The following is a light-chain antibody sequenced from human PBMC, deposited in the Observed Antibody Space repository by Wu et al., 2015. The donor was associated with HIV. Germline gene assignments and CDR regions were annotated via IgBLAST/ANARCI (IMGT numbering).Light chain of an antibody. CDR3: QQYGSSSFT. V-gene: IGKV3-20*01. J-gene: IGKJ3*01. CDR1: QSVSSSY. Sequence: EIELTQSPGTLSLSPGERATLSCRASQSVSSSYLAWYQQKPGQAPRLLIYGASSRATGIPDRFSGSGSGTDFTLTISRLEPVDFAVYYCQQYGSSSFTFGPGTKVDIK. CDR2: GAS.